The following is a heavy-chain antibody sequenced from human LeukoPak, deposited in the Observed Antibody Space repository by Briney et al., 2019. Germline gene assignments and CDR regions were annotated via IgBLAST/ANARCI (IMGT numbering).Heavy chain of an antibody. D-gene: IGHD6-13*01. J-gene: IGHJ4*02. Sequence: GSLRLSCAASGFTFSSYAMSWVRQAPGKGLEWVSAISGSGGSTYYAGSVKGRFTISRDNSENTLSLQMNSLRGEDTAVYYCARDIVATGGRYFDHWGQGTLVTVSS. CDR3: ARDIVATGGRYFDH. CDR2: ISGSGGST. CDR1: GFTFSSYA. V-gene: IGHV3-23*01.